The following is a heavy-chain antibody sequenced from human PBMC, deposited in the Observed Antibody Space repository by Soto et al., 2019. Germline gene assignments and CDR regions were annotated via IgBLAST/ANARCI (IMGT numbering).Heavy chain of an antibody. CDR2: IYYSGST. V-gene: IGHV4-31*03. Sequence: TLSLTCTVSGGSISSGGYYWSWIRQHPGKGLEWIGYIYYSGSTYYNPSLKSRVTISVDTSKNQFSLKLSSVTAADTAVYYCARVPYYYDSSGNYYYYYGMDVWGQGTTVTVSS. CDR3: ARVPYYYDSSGNYYYYYGMDV. D-gene: IGHD3-22*01. CDR1: GGSISSGGYY. J-gene: IGHJ6*02.